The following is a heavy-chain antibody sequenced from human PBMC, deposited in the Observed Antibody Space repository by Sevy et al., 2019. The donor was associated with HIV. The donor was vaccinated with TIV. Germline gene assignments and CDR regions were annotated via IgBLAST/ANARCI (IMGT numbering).Heavy chain of an antibody. D-gene: IGHD1-1*01. CDR1: GFTFSSYR. Sequence: GGSLRLSCAASGFTFSSYRMTWVRQAPGKGLEWVSCISSNSAYINYADSVKGRFTISRDNAKNLLHLQMDSLRAEDTAVYYCARAVLEISTWRSDYWGQGTQVTVSS. CDR3: ARAVLEISTWRSDY. J-gene: IGHJ4*02. V-gene: IGHV3-21*01. CDR2: ISSNSAYI.